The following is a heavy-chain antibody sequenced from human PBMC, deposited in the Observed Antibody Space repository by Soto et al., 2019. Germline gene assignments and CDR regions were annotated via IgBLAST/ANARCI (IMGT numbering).Heavy chain of an antibody. V-gene: IGHV6-1*01. D-gene: IGHD1-26*01. J-gene: IGHJ3*02. CDR2: TYYRSQWYN. CDR1: GDSVSSNTAT. Sequence: PSQTLSLTCAISGDSVSSNTATWNWIRQSPSRGLEWLGRTYYRSQWYNDYAVSVESRIVINPDTSKNQFSLQLNSVTPEDTAVYYCARDQTVGAKGALDIWGQWTMVTDS. CDR3: ARDQTVGAKGALDI.